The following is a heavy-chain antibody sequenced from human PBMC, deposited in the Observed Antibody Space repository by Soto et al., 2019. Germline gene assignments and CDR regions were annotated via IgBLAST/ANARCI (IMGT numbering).Heavy chain of an antibody. D-gene: IGHD3-10*01. CDR3: AGDGYYGSGRINKEDAFDI. Sequence: QVRLVQSGAEVKKPGSSVKVSCKASGGTFSSYTISWVRQAPGQGLEWMGRIIPILGIANYAEKFQGRVTITADKSTSTAYMELSSLRSEDTAVYYCAGDGYYGSGRINKEDAFDIWGQETMVTVSS. CDR1: GGTFSSYT. V-gene: IGHV1-69*08. CDR2: IIPILGIA. J-gene: IGHJ3*02.